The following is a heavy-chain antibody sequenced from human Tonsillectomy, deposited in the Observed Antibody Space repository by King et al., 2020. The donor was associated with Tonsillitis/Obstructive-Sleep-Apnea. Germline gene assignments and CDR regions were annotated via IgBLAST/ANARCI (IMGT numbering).Heavy chain of an antibody. CDR2: ISSSSSYI. Sequence: VQLVESGGGLVKPGGSLRLSCAASGFTFSSYSMNWVRQAPGKGLEWVSSISSSSSYIYYADSVKGRFTISRDSAKNTLYLQMNSLRAEDTAVYYCARDLPGGDYAFDIWGQGTMVTVSS. D-gene: IGHD4-17*01. CDR3: ARDLPGGDYAFDI. J-gene: IGHJ3*02. V-gene: IGHV3-21*01. CDR1: GFTFSSYS.